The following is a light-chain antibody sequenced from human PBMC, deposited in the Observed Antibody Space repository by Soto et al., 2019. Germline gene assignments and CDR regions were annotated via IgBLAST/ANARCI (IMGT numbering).Light chain of an antibody. Sequence: QSVLTQPASVSGSPGQSITISCTGTSSDVGSYNLVSWYQQHPGKAPKLMIYEGSKRPSGVSNRFSGSKSGNTASLTISGLQAEDEADYYCCPYAGSSTSPIYVFGTGTKLTVL. V-gene: IGLV2-23*01. CDR2: EGS. CDR1: SSDVGSYNL. J-gene: IGLJ1*01. CDR3: CPYAGSSTSPIYV.